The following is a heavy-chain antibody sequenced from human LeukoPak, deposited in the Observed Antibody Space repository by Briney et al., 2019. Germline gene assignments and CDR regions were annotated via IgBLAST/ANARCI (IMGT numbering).Heavy chain of an antibody. V-gene: IGHV4-38-2*01. CDR1: GYSLSSGYY. D-gene: IGHD6-13*01. J-gene: IGHJ3*02. CDR2: IYHSGST. Sequence: SETLSLTCAVSGYSLSSGYYWGWIRQPPGNGLEWIGSIYHSGSTYYNPSLKSRATIAVDTSKNQFSLKLSSVTAADTAVYYCASTLSIAAAGTIAFDIWGQGTMVTVSS. CDR3: ASTLSIAAAGTIAFDI.